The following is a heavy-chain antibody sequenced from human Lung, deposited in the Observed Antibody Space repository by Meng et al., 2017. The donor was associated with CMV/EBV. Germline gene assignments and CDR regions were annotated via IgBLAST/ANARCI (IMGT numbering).Heavy chain of an antibody. CDR1: GYKFNKYD. J-gene: IGHJ4*02. CDR3: AKSYYGSYESLDD. CDR2: SNARGGTT. V-gene: IGHV1-46*02. D-gene: IGHD3-10*01. Sequence: KAAGYKFNKYDLHWMRRAHGHGLEWMGISNARGGTTTYAQKFQGRVTMTRDTSTSTLYMELSSLRSEDTAVYYCAKSYYGSYESLDDWGQGTLVTVSS.